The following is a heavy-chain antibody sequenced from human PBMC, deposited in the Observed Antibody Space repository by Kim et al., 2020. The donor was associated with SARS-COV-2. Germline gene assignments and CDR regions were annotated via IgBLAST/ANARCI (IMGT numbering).Heavy chain of an antibody. J-gene: IGHJ6*02. V-gene: IGHV3-13*01. D-gene: IGHD6-13*01. CDR1: GFTFSSYD. Sequence: GGSLRLSCAASGFTFSSYDMHCVRQATGKGLEWVSAIGTAGDTYYPGSVKGRFTISRENAKNSLYLQMNSLRAGDTAVYYCARAVHRIAAAGYYYYYGMDVWGQGTTVTVSS. CDR2: IGTAGDT. CDR3: ARAVHRIAAAGYYYYYGMDV.